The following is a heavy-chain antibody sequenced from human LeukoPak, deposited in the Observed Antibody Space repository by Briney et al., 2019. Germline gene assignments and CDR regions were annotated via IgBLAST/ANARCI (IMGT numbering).Heavy chain of an antibody. J-gene: IGHJ4*02. CDR1: GGTFSSYA. V-gene: IGHV1-69*13. CDR2: IIPIFGTA. CDR3: AREGEMATNVFDY. D-gene: IGHD5-24*01. Sequence: ASVKVSCKASGGTFSSYAISWVRQAPGQGLEWMGGIIPIFGTANYAQKFQGRVTITADESTCTAYMELSSLRSEDTAVYYCAREGEMATNVFDYWGQGTLVTVSS.